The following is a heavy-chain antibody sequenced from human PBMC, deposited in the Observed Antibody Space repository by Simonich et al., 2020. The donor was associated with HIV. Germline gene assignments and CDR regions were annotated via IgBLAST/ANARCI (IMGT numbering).Heavy chain of an antibody. CDR3: ARRHPTTVTTPYFDY. Sequence: QVQLQQWGAGLLKPSETLSLTCAVYGGSFSGYYWSWIRQPPGKGLGGIGESNHSGRTNYNPSLKSPVTISGDTSKNQFSRKLSSVTAADTAVYYCARRHPTTVTTPYFDYWGQGTLVTVSS. CDR2: SNHSGRT. D-gene: IGHD4-17*01. V-gene: IGHV4-34*01. CDR1: GGSFSGYY. J-gene: IGHJ4*02.